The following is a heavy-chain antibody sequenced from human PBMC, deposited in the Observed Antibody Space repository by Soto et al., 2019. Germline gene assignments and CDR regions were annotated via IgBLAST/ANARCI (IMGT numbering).Heavy chain of an antibody. CDR1: GFTFSTYA. J-gene: IGHJ4*02. CDR2: ISGSGGTT. V-gene: IGHV3-23*01. Sequence: GGSLRLSCAASGFTFSTYAMNWVRQAPGRGLEWVSSISGSGGTTYYADSVKGRFTISRDNSMNTLYLQMNSLRAEDTAVYYCAQASRKMSGGFGYFDSWGQGTLVTVSS. D-gene: IGHD3-10*02. CDR3: AQASRKMSGGFGYFDS.